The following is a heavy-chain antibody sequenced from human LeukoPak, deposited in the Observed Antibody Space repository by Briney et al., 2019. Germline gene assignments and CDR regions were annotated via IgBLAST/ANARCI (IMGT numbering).Heavy chain of an antibody. Sequence: GASVKVSCKASGYTFTGYDINWVRQATGQGLEWMGWMNPNSGNTGYAQKFQGRVTMTRNTSISTAYMELSSLRSEDTAVYYCAIDMVRGVIIRRGGFDPWGQGTLVTVSS. CDR1: GYTFTGYD. CDR3: AIDMVRGVIIRRGGFDP. CDR2: MNPNSGNT. V-gene: IGHV1-8*01. J-gene: IGHJ5*02. D-gene: IGHD3-10*01.